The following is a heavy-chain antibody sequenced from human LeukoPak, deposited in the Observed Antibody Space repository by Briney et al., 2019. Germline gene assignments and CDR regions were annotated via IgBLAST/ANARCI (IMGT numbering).Heavy chain of an antibody. Sequence: SETLPLTCAVYGGSFSGYYWSWIRQPPGKGLEWIGEINHSGSTNYNPSLKSRVTISVDTSKNQFSLKLSSVTAADTAVYYCARAAYYGPHWAYWGQGTLVTVSS. D-gene: IGHD4-17*01. CDR1: GGSFSGYY. J-gene: IGHJ4*02. V-gene: IGHV4-34*01. CDR2: INHSGST. CDR3: ARAAYYGPHWAY.